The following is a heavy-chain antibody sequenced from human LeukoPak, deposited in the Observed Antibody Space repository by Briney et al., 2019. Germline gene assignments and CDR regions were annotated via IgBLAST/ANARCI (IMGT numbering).Heavy chain of an antibody. CDR2: IKQDGSEK. D-gene: IGHD6-19*01. V-gene: IGHV3-7*05. CDR1: GFTFSSYW. CDR3: ARVGNGWTRGYFDY. Sequence: GGSLRLSCAASGFTFSSYWMSWVRQAPGKGLEWVANIKQDGSEKYYVDSVKGRFTISRDNAKNSLYLQMNSLRAEDTAVYYCARVGNGWTRGYFDYWGQGTLVTVSS. J-gene: IGHJ4*02.